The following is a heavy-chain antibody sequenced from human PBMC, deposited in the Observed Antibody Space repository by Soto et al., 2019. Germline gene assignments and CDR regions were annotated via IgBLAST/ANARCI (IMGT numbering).Heavy chain of an antibody. CDR2: VNNDGTDT. V-gene: IGHV3-74*03. Sequence: EVQLVESGGGLVQPGGSLRLSCAASGFTFSNYWMYWVRQAPGKGLVWVSRVNNDGTDTTHADSVKGRFTISKDNAENTLYLQMNSLRAEDTAVYYCARGGLQHALDVWGQGSTVTVSS. CDR1: GFTFSNYW. J-gene: IGHJ6*02. D-gene: IGHD6-13*01. CDR3: ARGGLQHALDV.